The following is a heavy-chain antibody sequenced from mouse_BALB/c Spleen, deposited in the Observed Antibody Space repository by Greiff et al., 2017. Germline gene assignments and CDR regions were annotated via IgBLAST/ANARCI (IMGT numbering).Heavy chain of an antibody. CDR1: GFTFSSYG. CDR3: ARHVVATDWYFDV. Sequence: EVKLQESGGDLVKPGGSLKLSCAASGFTFSSYGMSWVRQTPDKRLEWVATISSGGSYTYYPDSVKGRFTISRDNAKNTLYLQMSSLKSEDTAMYYCARHVVATDWYFDVWGAGTTVTVSS. V-gene: IGHV5-6*01. CDR2: ISSGGSYT. D-gene: IGHD1-1*01. J-gene: IGHJ1*01.